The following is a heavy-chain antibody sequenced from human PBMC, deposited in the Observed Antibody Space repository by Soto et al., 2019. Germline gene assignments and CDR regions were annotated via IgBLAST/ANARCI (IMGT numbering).Heavy chain of an antibody. CDR3: ATVYCSGGSCYSIDY. V-gene: IGHV1-46*03. Sequence: ASVKVSCKASVYTYTSYYMHWVRQAPGQGLEWMGIINPSKSTTYAQKFQGRVTMTRDTSTSTVYMELSSLRSEDTAVYYCATVYCSGGSCYSIDYWGQGTLVTVSS. J-gene: IGHJ4*02. D-gene: IGHD2-15*01. CDR2: INPSKST. CDR1: VYTYTSYY.